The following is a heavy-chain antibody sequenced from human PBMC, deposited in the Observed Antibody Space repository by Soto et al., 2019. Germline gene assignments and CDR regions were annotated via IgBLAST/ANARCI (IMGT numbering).Heavy chain of an antibody. CDR1: GGSFSGYY. Sequence: QVQLQQWGAGLLKPSETLSLTCAVYGGSFSGYYWSWIRQPPGKGLEWIGEINHSGSTNYNPSLKRRVTISVDTSTNQFSLKLSSVTAADTAVYYCAREYRATQRKIVVLPAAENWFDPWGQGTLVTVSS. V-gene: IGHV4-34*01. CDR3: AREYRATQRKIVVLPAAENWFDP. J-gene: IGHJ5*02. CDR2: INHSGST. D-gene: IGHD2-2*01.